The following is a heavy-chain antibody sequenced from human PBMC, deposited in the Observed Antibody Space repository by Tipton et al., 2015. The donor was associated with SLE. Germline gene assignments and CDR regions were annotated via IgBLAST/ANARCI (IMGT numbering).Heavy chain of an antibody. Sequence: SLRLSCAASGFTFSSYWMSWVRQAPGKGLEWVANIKQDGSEKYYVDSVKGRFTISRDNAKNSLYLQMNSLRAEDTAVYYCAKGGDHYYYYGMDVWGQGTTVTVSS. CDR1: GFTFSSYW. V-gene: IGHV3-7*03. CDR3: AKGGDHYYYYGMDV. D-gene: IGHD3-10*01. J-gene: IGHJ6*02. CDR2: IKQDGSEK.